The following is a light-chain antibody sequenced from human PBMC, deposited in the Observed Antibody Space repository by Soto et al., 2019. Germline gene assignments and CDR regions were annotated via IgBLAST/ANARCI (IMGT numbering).Light chain of an antibody. CDR1: QSGSNSS. Sequence: EVVLTQSPGTLSLDPGDSATLSCRASQSGSNSSFAWAQQYPGPAPRLLLFGSSDRATGIPDRFSGSGSGTDFTLTISRLEPEDLAVYNCQQYGSSPPYTFGQGTKLESK. J-gene: IGKJ2*01. V-gene: IGKV3-20*01. CDR2: GSS. CDR3: QQYGSSPPYT.